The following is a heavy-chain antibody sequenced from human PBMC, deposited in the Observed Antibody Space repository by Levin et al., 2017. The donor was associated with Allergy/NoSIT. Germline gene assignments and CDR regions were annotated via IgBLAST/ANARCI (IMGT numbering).Heavy chain of an antibody. CDR2: IYSGGST. CDR1: GFTVSSNY. J-gene: IGHJ4*02. V-gene: IGHV3-53*01. CDR3: ARDRGNYYGSGSYYSRALDY. Sequence: GGSLRLSCAASGFTVSSNYMSWVRQAPGKGLEWVSVIYSGGSTYYADSVKGRFTISRDNSKNTLYLQMNSLRAEDTAVYYCARDRGNYYGSGSYYSRALDYWGQGTLVTVSS. D-gene: IGHD3-10*01.